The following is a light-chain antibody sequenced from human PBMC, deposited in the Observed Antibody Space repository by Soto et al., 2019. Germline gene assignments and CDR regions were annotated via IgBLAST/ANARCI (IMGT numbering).Light chain of an antibody. CDR1: QSVSSNY. Sequence: EIVLTQSPGTLSLSPGERATLSCRASQSVSSNYLAWYQQKPGQAPRPLIFGASSRATGIPDRFSGSGSGTDFTLTISRLEPEDFAVYYCHQYGSAPQTFGQGTKLEIK. J-gene: IGKJ2*01. CDR2: GAS. CDR3: HQYGSAPQT. V-gene: IGKV3-20*01.